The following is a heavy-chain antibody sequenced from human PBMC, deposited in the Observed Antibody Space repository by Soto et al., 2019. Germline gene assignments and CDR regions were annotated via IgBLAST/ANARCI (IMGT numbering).Heavy chain of an antibody. D-gene: IGHD2-2*01. CDR3: ARGAGVPAALHGYGY. Sequence: SETLSLTCAVYGGSFSGYYWSWIRQPPGKGLEWIGEINHSGSTNYNPSHKSRITISVDTSKNQFSLKLSSVTAADTAVYYCARGAGVPAALHGYGYWGQGTLVTVSS. CDR2: INHSGST. V-gene: IGHV4-34*01. J-gene: IGHJ4*02. CDR1: GGSFSGYY.